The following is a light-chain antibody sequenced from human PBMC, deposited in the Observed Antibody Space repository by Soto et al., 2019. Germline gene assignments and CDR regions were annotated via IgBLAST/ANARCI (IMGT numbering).Light chain of an antibody. CDR3: SSYVGNDNWV. CDR2: EVS. J-gene: IGLJ3*02. CDR1: SSDVGGYKY. V-gene: IGLV2-8*01. Sequence: QSALTQPPSASGSPGQSVTISCTGTSSDVGGYKYVSWYQQHPGNAPKLMIYEVSQRPSGVPDRFSGSKSGNTASLTVSGLQAEDAADYYCSSYVGNDNWVFGGGTKLTVL.